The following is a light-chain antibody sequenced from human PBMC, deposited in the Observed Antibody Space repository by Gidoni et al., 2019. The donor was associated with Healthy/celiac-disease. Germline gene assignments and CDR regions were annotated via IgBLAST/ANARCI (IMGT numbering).Light chain of an antibody. J-gene: IGLJ2*01. CDR2: EVS. CDR3: SSYTSSSVE. V-gene: IGLV2-14*01. CDR1: SSDVGGYNY. Sequence: QSALTQPASVSGSPGQSITISCTGTSSDVGGYNYVSWYQQHPGKAPKLMIYEVSNRPSGVSNRFAGSKSGSTASLTISGLQAEDEADYYCSSYTSSSVEFGGGTKLTVL.